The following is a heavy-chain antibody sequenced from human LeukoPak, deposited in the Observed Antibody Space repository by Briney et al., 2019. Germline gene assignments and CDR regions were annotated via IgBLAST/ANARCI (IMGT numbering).Heavy chain of an antibody. Sequence: SETLSLTCAVYGGSFSGYYWSWIRQPPGKGLEWIGEINHSGSTNYNPSLKSRVTISVDTSKNQFFLKLSSVTAADTAVYYCAVDYGDYLGAFDIWGQGTMVTVSS. J-gene: IGHJ3*02. D-gene: IGHD4-17*01. CDR1: GGSFSGYY. CDR2: INHSGST. V-gene: IGHV4-34*01. CDR3: AVDYGDYLGAFDI.